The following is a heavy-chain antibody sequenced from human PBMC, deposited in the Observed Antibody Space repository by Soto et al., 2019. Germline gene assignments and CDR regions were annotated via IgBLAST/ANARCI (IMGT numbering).Heavy chain of an antibody. V-gene: IGHV3-11*01. CDR2: ISSSGSTI. CDR1: GFTFSDYY. Sequence: LRLSCAASGFTFSDYYMSWIRQAPGKGLEWVSYISSSGSTIYYADSVKGRFTISRDNAKNSLYLQMNSLRAEDTAVYYCARSYDYYGSGSYYNVPHYYYYMDVWGKGTTVTVSS. D-gene: IGHD3-10*01. CDR3: ARSYDYYGSGSYYNVPHYYYYMDV. J-gene: IGHJ6*03.